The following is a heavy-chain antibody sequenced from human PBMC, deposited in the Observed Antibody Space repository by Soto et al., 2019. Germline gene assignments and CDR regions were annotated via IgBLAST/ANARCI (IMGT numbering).Heavy chain of an antibody. CDR3: ARDSPGIAAAGRGYYYYGMDV. CDR2: ISYDGSNK. V-gene: IGHV3-30-3*01. J-gene: IGHJ6*02. D-gene: IGHD6-13*01. CDR1: GFTSSSYA. Sequence: GGSLRLSCAASGFTSSSYAMHWVRQAPGKGLEWVAVISYDGSNKYYADSVKGRFTISRDNSKNTLYLQMNSLRAEDTAVYYCARDSPGIAAAGRGYYYYGMDVWGQGTTVTVSS.